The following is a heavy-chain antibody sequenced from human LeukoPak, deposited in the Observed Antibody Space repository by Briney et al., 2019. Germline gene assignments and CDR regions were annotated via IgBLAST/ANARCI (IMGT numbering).Heavy chain of an antibody. CDR1: GGTFSSYA. CDR2: IIPIFGTA. D-gene: IGHD3-22*01. Sequence: SVKVSCKASGGTFSSYAISWVRQAPGQGLEWMGGIIPIFGTANYAQKFQGRVTITADESTSTAYMELSSLRSEDTAVYYCARPESRGNGYYELDFDYWGQGTLVTVSS. CDR3: ARPESRGNGYYELDFDY. V-gene: IGHV1-69*01. J-gene: IGHJ4*02.